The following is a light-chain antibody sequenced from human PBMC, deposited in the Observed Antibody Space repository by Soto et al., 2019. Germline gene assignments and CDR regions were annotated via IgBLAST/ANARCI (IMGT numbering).Light chain of an antibody. Sequence: QSALTQPASVSGSPGQSITISCTGTSSGVGGYNYVSWHQQHPGKVPKLMIYDVSYRPSGVSNRFSGSKSGNTASLTISGLQAEDEADYYCSSYTTSSTYVFGTGTQLTVL. CDR3: SSYTTSSTYV. J-gene: IGLJ1*01. CDR2: DVS. V-gene: IGLV2-14*01. CDR1: SSGVGGYNY.